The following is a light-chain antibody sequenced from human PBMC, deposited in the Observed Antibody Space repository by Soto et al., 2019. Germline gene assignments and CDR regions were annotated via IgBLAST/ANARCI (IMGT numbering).Light chain of an antibody. Sequence: DIQMTQSPSTLSASVGDRVTISCRASQSVNDRLAWYQKKPGKAPKFLIYMASSLERGVPSRFSGGGFGTEFTLTISSLQPDDFATYYCQHFYTYPYTFGQGTTLEIK. CDR2: MAS. CDR1: QSVNDR. V-gene: IGKV1-5*03. J-gene: IGKJ2*01. CDR3: QHFYTYPYT.